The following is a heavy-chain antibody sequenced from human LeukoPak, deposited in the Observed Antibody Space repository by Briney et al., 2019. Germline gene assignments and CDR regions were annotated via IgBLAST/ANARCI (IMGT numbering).Heavy chain of an antibody. D-gene: IGHD3/OR15-3a*01. V-gene: IGHV4-4*02. Sequence: SGTLSLTCAVSGGSISSSNWWSWVRQPPGKGLEWIGEIYHSGGTNYNPSLKSRVTISVDTSKNQFSLKLSSVTAADTAVYYCARDDFWEAARPMDVWGKGTTVTVSS. J-gene: IGHJ6*03. CDR3: ARDDFWEAARPMDV. CDR2: IYHSGGT. CDR1: GGSISSSNW.